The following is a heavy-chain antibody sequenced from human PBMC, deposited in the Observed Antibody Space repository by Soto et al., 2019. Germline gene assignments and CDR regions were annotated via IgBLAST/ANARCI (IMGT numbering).Heavy chain of an antibody. CDR3: ARLPNYYYYGFVV. CDR1: GGSVSSGDYF. J-gene: IGHJ6*02. V-gene: IGHV4-61*08. D-gene: IGHD3-10*01. Sequence: SETLSLTCTVSGGSVSSGDYFWSWLRQSPGKRLEWIAYIYYSGSTNYNPSLTSRATISVDTSKSQVSLTLTSMTAADAALYCCARLPNYYYYGFVVWGQGTPVTVSS. CDR2: IYYSGST.